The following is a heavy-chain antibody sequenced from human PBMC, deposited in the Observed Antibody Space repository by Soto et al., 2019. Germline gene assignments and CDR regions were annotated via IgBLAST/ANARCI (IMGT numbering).Heavy chain of an antibody. J-gene: IGHJ3*02. V-gene: IGHV4-34*01. Sequence: SATLSLTCAFYGWSFRGYYWSWIRQPPWTGLEWIGEINHSGSTNYNPSLKSRVTISVDTSKHPFSLKLVSVTAADTAVYYCARGLISYFTKGVGYSGGGGRVFDIWGRGTMDTV. CDR1: GWSFRGYY. CDR3: ARGLISYFTKGVGYSGGGGRVFDI. D-gene: IGHD2-8*01. CDR2: INHSGST.